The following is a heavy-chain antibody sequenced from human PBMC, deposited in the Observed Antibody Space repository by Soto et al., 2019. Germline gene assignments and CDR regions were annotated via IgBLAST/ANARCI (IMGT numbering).Heavy chain of an antibody. CDR1: GFTFSSHG. J-gene: IGHJ4*02. CDR2: IWYDGSDK. Sequence: QVQLVESGGGVVQPGRSLRLSCAASGFTFSSHGMHWVRQAPGKGLEWVAAIWYDGSDKYYADSVKGRFTISRDNSKNTLYLQMNSLRAEDTAVYYCARDQGDGWGQGTLVTVSS. D-gene: IGHD2-21*02. V-gene: IGHV3-33*01. CDR3: ARDQGDG.